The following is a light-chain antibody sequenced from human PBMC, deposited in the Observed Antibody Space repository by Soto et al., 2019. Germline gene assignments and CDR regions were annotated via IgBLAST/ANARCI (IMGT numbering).Light chain of an antibody. J-gene: IGLJ1*01. V-gene: IGLV2-14*01. CDR3: SSYTSSSTYG. CDR1: SSDVGGYNY. CDR2: DVS. Sequence: QSALTQPASVSGSPGQSITISCTGTSSDVGGYNYVSWYQQHPGKAPKLMIYDVSNRRSGVSNRFSGSKSGNTASLTISGLHAEDEADYYCSSYTSSSTYGFGTGTKVTVL.